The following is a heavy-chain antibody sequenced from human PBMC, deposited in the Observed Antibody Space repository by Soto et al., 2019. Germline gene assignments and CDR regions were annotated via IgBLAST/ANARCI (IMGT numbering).Heavy chain of an antibody. D-gene: IGHD5-18*01. Sequence: GESLKISCKGSGYPFATDWIGWVRPMPGKVLEWMGIIYPVDSDTRYSPSFQGQVTISADKSISTAYLQWSSLKASDTAMYYCARYWHSYSLNYYRGMDVWGQGTTVTVSS. CDR3: ARYWHSYSLNYYRGMDV. CDR1: GYPFATDW. CDR2: IYPVDSDT. J-gene: IGHJ6*02. V-gene: IGHV5-51*01.